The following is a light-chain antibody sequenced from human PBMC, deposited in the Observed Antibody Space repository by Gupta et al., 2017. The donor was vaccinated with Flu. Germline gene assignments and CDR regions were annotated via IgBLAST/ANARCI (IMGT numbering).Light chain of an antibody. CDR3: LRYEYLPPPFT. CDR2: DAY. J-gene: IGKJ3*01. V-gene: IGKV1-33*01. Sequence: DIQMTQSPSSLSASVGERVTITCRASQDITTFLNWYQKKPGKAPKLLISDAYKLETGVPSRFRVSGSGTDFTFTITSLLPDDVATYFCLRYEYLPPPFTFGPGTKVDIK. CDR1: QDITTF.